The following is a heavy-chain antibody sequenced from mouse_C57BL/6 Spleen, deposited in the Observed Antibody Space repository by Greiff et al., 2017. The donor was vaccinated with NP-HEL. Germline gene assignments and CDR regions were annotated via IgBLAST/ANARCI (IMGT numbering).Heavy chain of an antibody. Sequence: EVQRVESGGGLVQPGGSLSLSCAASGFTFTDYYMSWVRQPPGKALEWLGFIRNKANGYTTEYSASVKGRFTISRDNSQSILYLQMNALIAEDSATYYWARYDYYGSSYDAMDYWGQGTSVTVSS. J-gene: IGHJ4*01. D-gene: IGHD1-1*01. CDR3: ARYDYYGSSYDAMDY. V-gene: IGHV7-3*01. CDR1: GFTFTDYY. CDR2: IRNKANGYTT.